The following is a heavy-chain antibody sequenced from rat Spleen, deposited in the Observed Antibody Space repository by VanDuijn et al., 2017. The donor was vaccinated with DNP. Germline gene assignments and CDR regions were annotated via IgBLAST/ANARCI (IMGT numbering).Heavy chain of an antibody. V-gene: IGHV5S23*01. D-gene: IGHD1-12*03. J-gene: IGHJ2*01. CDR3: ARGYDGYDY. Sequence: EVQLVESGGGLIQPGRSLKLSCTASGFTFRNYDMAWVRQAPTKGLEWVAYISYEGSSTYYPDSVKGRFSLSRDNAKSTLYLQVNSLRSEDTATYYCARGYDGYDYWGQGVMVTVSS. CDR1: GFTFRNYD. CDR2: ISYEGSST.